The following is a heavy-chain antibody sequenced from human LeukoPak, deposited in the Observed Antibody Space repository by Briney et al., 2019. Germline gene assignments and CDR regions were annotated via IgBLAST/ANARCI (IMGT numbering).Heavy chain of an antibody. CDR3: ARAGNYYYSSGYYSHFDY. Sequence: SETLSLTCTVSGASISSDYWNWIRQPPGKGLEWIGHVYHSGSTNYNPSLKSRVTISVDTSKNQFSLKLSSVTAANTAVYYCARAGNYYYSSGYYSHFDYWGQGTLVTVSS. J-gene: IGHJ4*02. V-gene: IGHV4-59*01. CDR1: GASISSDY. D-gene: IGHD3-22*01. CDR2: VYHSGST.